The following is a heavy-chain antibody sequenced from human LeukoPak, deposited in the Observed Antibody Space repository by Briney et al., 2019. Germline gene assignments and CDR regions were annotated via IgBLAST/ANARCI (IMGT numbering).Heavy chain of an antibody. V-gene: IGHV3-7*01. J-gene: IGHJ4*02. D-gene: IGHD2-8*01. CDR1: GFTFSSYW. CDR3: VRDTKDY. CDR2: IKQDGSEK. Sequence: GGSLRLSCAASGFTFSSYWMSWVRQAPGKGLEWVDNIKQDGSEKYYVDSVKGRFTISRDNANNSLYLQLNNLIADDKTLYYCVRDTKDYWGQGTLVTVSS.